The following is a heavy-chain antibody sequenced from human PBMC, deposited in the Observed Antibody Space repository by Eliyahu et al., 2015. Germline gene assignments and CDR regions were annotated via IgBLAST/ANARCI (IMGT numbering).Heavy chain of an antibody. CDR2: LSEGSA. Sequence: EEQVLESGGGLVKPGMSRXLXXAAXGXTLDTYALSWVRQSXGKGLEWVSSLSEGSAYFSQSVRGRFTLARDNSQNTLFLEMKSLRVDDTATYYCVKGITNGRHAMSVWGQGTTVTVS. D-gene: IGHD2-2*01. CDR1: GXTLDTYA. V-gene: IGHV3-23*01. CDR3: VKGITNGRHAMSV. J-gene: IGHJ6*02.